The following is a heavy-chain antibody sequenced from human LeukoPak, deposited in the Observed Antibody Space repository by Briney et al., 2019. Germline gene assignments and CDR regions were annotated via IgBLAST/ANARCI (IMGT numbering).Heavy chain of an antibody. D-gene: IGHD1-7*01. V-gene: IGHV1-2*02. CDR1: GYTFTGYY. CDR3: ARDSTKSYNWNYVFY. CDR2: INPNSGGT. J-gene: IGHJ4*02. Sequence: GASVKVSCKASGYTFTGYYMHWVRQAPGQGLEWMGWINPNSGGTNYAQKFQGRVTMTRDTSISTAYMELSRLRSDDTAVYYCARDSTKSYNWNYVFYWGQGTLVTVSS.